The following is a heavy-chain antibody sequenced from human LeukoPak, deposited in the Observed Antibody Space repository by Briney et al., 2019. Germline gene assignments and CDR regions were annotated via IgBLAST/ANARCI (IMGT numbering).Heavy chain of an antibody. J-gene: IGHJ6*02. CDR3: AREMGSSYGMDV. V-gene: IGHV3-21*01. CDR1: GFTFSSYS. CDR2: ISSSSSYI. D-gene: IGHD6-6*01. Sequence: GGSLRLSCAASGFTFSSYSMNWVRQAPGKGLEWVSSISSSSSYIYYADSVKGRFTISRDNAKNSLYLQMNSLRAKDTAVYYCAREMGSSYGMDVWGQGTTVTVSS.